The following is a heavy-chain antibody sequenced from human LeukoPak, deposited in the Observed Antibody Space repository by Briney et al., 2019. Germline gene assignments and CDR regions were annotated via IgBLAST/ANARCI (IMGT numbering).Heavy chain of an antibody. V-gene: IGHV4-34*01. D-gene: IGHD2-2*01. J-gene: IGHJ5*02. CDR3: ARGLGYCSSTSCYRPQFDP. CDR2: INHSGST. CDR1: GGSFSGYY. Sequence: SETLSLTCAVYGGSFSGYYWSWIRQPPGKGLKWIGEINHSGSTNYNPSLKSRVTISVDTSKNQFSLKLSSVTAADTAVYYCARGLGYCSSTSCYRPQFDPWGQGTLVTVSS.